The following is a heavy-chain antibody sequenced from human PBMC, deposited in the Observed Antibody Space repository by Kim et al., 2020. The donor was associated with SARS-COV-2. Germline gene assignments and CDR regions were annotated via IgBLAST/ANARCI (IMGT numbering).Heavy chain of an antibody. V-gene: IGHV3-74*01. CDR3: ARNYDYDFWSGYFLYGMDV. Sequence: GGSLRLSCAASGFTFSSYWMHWVRQAPGKGLVWVSRINSDGSSTNYADSVKGRFTISRDNAKNTLYLQMNSLRAEDTAVYYCARNYDYDFWSGYFLYGMDVWGKGP. CDR1: GFTFSSYW. CDR2: INSDGSST. D-gene: IGHD3-3*01. J-gene: IGHJ6*04.